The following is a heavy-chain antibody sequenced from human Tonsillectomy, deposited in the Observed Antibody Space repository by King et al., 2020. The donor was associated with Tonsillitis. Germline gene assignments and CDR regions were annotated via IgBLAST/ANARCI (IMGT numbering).Heavy chain of an antibody. V-gene: IGHV4-31*03. CDR3: ARDSIGYSYGEGAFDI. CDR1: GGSISSGGYY. J-gene: IGHJ3*02. D-gene: IGHD5-18*01. CDR2: IYYRGST. Sequence: VQLQESGPGLVKPSQTLSLTCTVSGGSISSGGYYWRWIRQHPGKGLEYIGFIYYRGSTYYNPSLRNRVSISVDTSKNQFSLKLSSVTAADTAVYYCARDSIGYSYGEGAFDIWGQGTMVTVSS.